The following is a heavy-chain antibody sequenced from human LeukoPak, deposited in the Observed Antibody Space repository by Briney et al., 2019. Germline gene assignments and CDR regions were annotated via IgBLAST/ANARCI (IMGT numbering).Heavy chain of an antibody. D-gene: IGHD2-15*01. CDR3: RRRHTRCTGGTCKSYYFDS. CDR1: GYTFANHW. Sequence: GESLKISCKGSGYTFANHWIACVRQMPGKALEWMWMVHPGDSDTRYSPSLHGQVTVSVDKSISAAYLEWGFLKASDTFFFSCRRRHTRCTGGTCKSYYFDSWGQGTLVTVSS. J-gene: IGHJ4*02. CDR2: VHPGDSDT. V-gene: IGHV5-51*01.